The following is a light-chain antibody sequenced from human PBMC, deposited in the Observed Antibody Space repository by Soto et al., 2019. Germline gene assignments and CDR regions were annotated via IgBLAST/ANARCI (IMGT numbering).Light chain of an antibody. J-gene: IGLJ3*02. CDR2: DNN. Sequence: QSVLTQPPSVSATPGQKVTISCSGSTSNIGNNYVSWYQHVPGTAPKLVIYDNNNRPSGIPDRFSASKSGSSATLGITGLQTGDEADYYCATWDNSLSAVVFGGGTKVTVL. V-gene: IGLV1-51*01. CDR1: TSNIGNNY. CDR3: ATWDNSLSAVV.